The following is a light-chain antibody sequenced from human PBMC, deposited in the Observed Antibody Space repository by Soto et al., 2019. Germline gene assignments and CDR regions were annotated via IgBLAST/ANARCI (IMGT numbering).Light chain of an antibody. CDR1: QSVSSSY. Sequence: EIVLTQSPGTLSLSPGERATLSCRASQSVSSSYLAWYQQKPGQAPRLLIYGASSRSTGIPDRFSGSGSGTDFTLTSSRLEPEYFAVYYCQQYGSSPTFGQGTKVEIK. CDR2: GAS. V-gene: IGKV3-20*01. J-gene: IGKJ1*01. CDR3: QQYGSSPT.